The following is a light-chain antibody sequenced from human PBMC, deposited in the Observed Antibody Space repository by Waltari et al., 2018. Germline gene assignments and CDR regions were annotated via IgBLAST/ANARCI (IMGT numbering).Light chain of an antibody. CDR1: QSISSW. CDR2: KAS. J-gene: IGKJ2*01. Sequence: DIQMTQSPSTLSASVGDRITITCRASQSISSWLAWSQKKPGKAPNFVIYKASSFASVVPSRFSGSGSGTEFTLTISSLQPEEFATYYCQQSYSTPYTFGQGTKLEIK. V-gene: IGKV1-5*03. CDR3: QQSYSTPYT.